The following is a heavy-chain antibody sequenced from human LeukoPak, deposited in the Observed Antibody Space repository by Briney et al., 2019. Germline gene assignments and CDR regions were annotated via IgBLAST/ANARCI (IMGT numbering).Heavy chain of an antibody. D-gene: IGHD3-10*01. CDR1: GYTFTAYY. CDR2: IIPDTSDT. V-gene: IGHV1-2*02. CDR3: ARGGTMIRGPFDP. J-gene: IGHJ5*02. Sequence: ASVTVSCKATGYTFTAYYVHWVRQAPGQGREWMGWIIPDTSDTKYAQKFQGRVTMTRDTSISTAYMDLSRLTSDDTAMYYCARGGTMIRGPFDPWGQGTLVTVSS.